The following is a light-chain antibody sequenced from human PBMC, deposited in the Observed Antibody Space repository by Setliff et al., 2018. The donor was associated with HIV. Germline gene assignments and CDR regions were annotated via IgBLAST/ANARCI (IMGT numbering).Light chain of an antibody. CDR2: RNN. CDR3: ATWDDTLSSYV. Sequence: QSALTQPPSASGTPGQRVTISCSGSSSNFGTNYAYWYQHPPGTAPKLLMSRNNQRPSGVPDRFAGSKSGTSASLAISGLRSEDEADYYCATWDDTLSSYVFGTGTKVTVL. CDR1: SSNFGTNY. J-gene: IGLJ1*01. V-gene: IGLV1-47*01.